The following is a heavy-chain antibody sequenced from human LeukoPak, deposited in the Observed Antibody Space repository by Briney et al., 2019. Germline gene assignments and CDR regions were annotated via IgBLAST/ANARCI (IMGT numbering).Heavy chain of an antibody. J-gene: IGHJ4*02. D-gene: IGHD6-19*01. CDR1: GGSISSYY. V-gene: IGHV4-59*01. CDR3: ATQSIAVAGGVDY. Sequence: SETLSLTCTVSGGSISSYYWSWIRQPPGKGLEWIGYIYYSGSTNYNPPLKSRVTISVDTSKNQFSLKLSSVTAADTAVYYCATQSIAVAGGVDYWGQGTLVTVSS. CDR2: IYYSGST.